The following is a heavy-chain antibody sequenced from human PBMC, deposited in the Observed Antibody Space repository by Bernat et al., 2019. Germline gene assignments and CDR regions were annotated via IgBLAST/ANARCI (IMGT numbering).Heavy chain of an antibody. CDR1: GFTFSSYG. Sequence: QVQLVESGGGVVQPGRSLRLSCAASGFTFSSYGMHWVRQAPGKGLEWVAVISYDGSNKYYADSVKGRFTISRDNSENTLYLQMNSLRAEDTAVYYCAKDRAYSSGWYKDYWGQGTLVTVSS. D-gene: IGHD6-19*01. V-gene: IGHV3-30*18. CDR2: ISYDGSNK. J-gene: IGHJ4*02. CDR3: AKDRAYSSGWYKDY.